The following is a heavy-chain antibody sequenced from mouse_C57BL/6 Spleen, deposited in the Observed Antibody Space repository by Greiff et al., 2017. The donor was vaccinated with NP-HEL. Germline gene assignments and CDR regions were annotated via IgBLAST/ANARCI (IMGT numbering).Heavy chain of an antibody. Sequence: EVQLQQSGPELVKPGASVKISCKASGYSFTGYYMNWVKQSPEKSLEWIGEINPSTGGTTYNQKFKAKATLTVDKSSSTAYMQLKSLTSEDSAVYYGARGGYYYGSSPYYFDYWGQGTTLTVSS. V-gene: IGHV1-42*01. CDR3: ARGGYYYGSSPYYFDY. J-gene: IGHJ2*01. D-gene: IGHD1-1*01. CDR1: GYSFTGYY. CDR2: INPSTGGT.